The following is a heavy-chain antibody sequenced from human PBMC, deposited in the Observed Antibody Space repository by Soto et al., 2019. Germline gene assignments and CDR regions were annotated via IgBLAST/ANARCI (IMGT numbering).Heavy chain of an antibody. D-gene: IGHD3-10*02. Sequence: SETLSLTCTVSGGSISSSSYYWGWIRQPPGKGLEWIGSIYYSGSTYYNPSLKSRVTISVDTSKNQFSLKLSSVTAADTAVYYCARRTMSRIRGIIDYWGQGTLVTVSS. CDR2: IYYSGST. CDR3: ARRTMSRIRGIIDY. CDR1: GGSISSSSYY. J-gene: IGHJ4*02. V-gene: IGHV4-39*01.